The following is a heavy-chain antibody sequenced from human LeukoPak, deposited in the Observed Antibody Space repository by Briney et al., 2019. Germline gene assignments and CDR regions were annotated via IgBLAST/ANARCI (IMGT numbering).Heavy chain of an antibody. CDR2: IYYSRST. CDR1: GDSISSGAYY. V-gene: IGHV4-31*03. CDR3: ARWYYDSSGYRYFDY. D-gene: IGHD3-22*01. J-gene: IGHJ4*02. Sequence: ASETLSLTCTVSGDSISSGAYYWSRIRQQPGKGLEWIGNIYYSRSTKYNPSLKSRVTISVDTSKNQFSLNLRSVTAADTAVYYCARWYYDSSGYRYFDYWGQGTLVSVSS.